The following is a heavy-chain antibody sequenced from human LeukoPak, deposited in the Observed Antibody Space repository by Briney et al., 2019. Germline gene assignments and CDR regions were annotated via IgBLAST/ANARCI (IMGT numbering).Heavy chain of an antibody. CDR3: ANGIRLIHPFDY. J-gene: IGHJ4*02. Sequence: GGSLRLSCAASGFIFSSYAMSWVRQAPGKGLEWVSAISGSGGSTYYADSVKGRFTISRDNSKNTLYLQMNSLRAEDTAVYYCANGIRLIHPFDYWGQGTLVTVSS. CDR2: ISGSGGST. V-gene: IGHV3-23*01. D-gene: IGHD5-18*01. CDR1: GFIFSSYA.